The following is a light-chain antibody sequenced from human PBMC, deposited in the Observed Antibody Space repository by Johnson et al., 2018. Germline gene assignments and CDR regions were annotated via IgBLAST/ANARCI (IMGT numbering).Light chain of an antibody. CDR1: SSNIGNNY. Sequence: QSVLTQPPSVSAAPGQKVTISCSGSSSNIGNNYVSWYQQLPGTAPKLLIYENNKRPSGIPHRFSGSKSGKSATLGITGLQTGDEADYYCGTWDSSLSAGNVFGTGTKFTVL. J-gene: IGLJ1*01. CDR2: ENN. V-gene: IGLV1-51*02. CDR3: GTWDSSLSAGNV.